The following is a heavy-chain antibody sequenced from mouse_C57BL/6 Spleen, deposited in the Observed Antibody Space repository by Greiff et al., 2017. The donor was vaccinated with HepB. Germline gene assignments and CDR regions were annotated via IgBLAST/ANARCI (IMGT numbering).Heavy chain of an antibody. CDR3: ARRGDYYGYDWFAY. D-gene: IGHD2-2*01. CDR1: GFNIKAYY. V-gene: IGHV14-2*01. CDR2: MDPEDGET. J-gene: IGHJ3*01. Sequence: VQLQQSGAELVKPGASVKFSCPASGFNIKAYYMHWLKQRTEQGLEWIGRMDPEDGETKYAPKFQGKATITADTSSNTAYLQLSSLTSEDTAVYYCARRGDYYGYDWFAYWGQGTLVTVSA.